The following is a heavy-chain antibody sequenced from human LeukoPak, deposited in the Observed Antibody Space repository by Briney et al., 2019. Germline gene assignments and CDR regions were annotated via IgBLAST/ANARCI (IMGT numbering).Heavy chain of an antibody. Sequence: PGGSLRLSCAASGFTFSNYWMHWVRQAPGKGLVWVSAIGGFGDTTYYADSVKGRFTISRDNSQNTLYLQMSSLRADDTAIYFCARPIRPFDSSGWSLYFDYWDHGTLVTVSS. CDR2: IGGFGDTT. D-gene: IGHD6-19*01. CDR1: GFTFSNYW. CDR3: ARPIRPFDSSGWSLYFDY. J-gene: IGHJ4*01. V-gene: IGHV3-23*01.